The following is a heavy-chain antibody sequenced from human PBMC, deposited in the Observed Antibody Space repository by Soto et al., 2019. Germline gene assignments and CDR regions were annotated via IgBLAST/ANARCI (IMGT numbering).Heavy chain of an antibody. D-gene: IGHD3-10*01. CDR2: ISYDGSNK. V-gene: IGHV3-30-3*01. CDR1: GFTFSGYA. J-gene: IGHJ4*02. CDR3: ARGTGKSRTVAFDD. Sequence: QVQLVESGAGVVQPGRSLRLSCAASGFTFSGYAMHWVRQAPGKGLEWVAVISYDGSNKYYADSVKGRFTISRDNSNNTLNVEMNSLRVEDTAVYYCARGTGKSRTVAFDDWGQGTLITVSS.